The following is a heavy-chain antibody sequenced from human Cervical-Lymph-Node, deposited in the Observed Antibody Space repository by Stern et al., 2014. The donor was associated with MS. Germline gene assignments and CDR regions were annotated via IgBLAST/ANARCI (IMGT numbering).Heavy chain of an antibody. J-gene: IGHJ4*02. CDR1: GGTLNNHV. Sequence: QMQLVQSGAEVKKPGSSVKVSCKASGGTLNNHVISWVRQARGQGLEWMGGIVPLFGTPDYARKFQGRVTITADKSTSTVHMVLSSLNREDTGIYYCANRDMGYTYGRHDYWGQGTLVTVS. CDR2: IVPLFGTP. CDR3: ANRDMGYTYGRHDY. D-gene: IGHD5-12*01. V-gene: IGHV1-69*06.